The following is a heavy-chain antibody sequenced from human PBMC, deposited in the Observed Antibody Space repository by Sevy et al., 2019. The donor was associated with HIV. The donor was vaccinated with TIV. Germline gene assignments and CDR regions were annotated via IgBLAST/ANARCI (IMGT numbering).Heavy chain of an antibody. V-gene: IGHV3-30*09. D-gene: IGHD2-21*02. CDR3: ARVGVSYCTDDCYQRFDY. CDR1: GFTFSSYA. Sequence: GGSRRLSCAASGFTFSSYALLWVRQAPGKGLEWVSLISYDRSKKYYSDSVKGRFAISRDESKTTLFLQMNSLRSEDTAIYYCARVGVSYCTDDCYQRFDYWGRGTLVTVSS. CDR2: ISYDRSKK. J-gene: IGHJ4*02.